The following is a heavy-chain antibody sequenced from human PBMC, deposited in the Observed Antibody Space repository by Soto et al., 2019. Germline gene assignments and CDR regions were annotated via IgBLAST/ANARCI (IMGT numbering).Heavy chain of an antibody. Sequence: GGSLRLSCAASGFTFGNAWMNWVRQAPGKGLEWVGRIKSKTDGGTTDYAAPVKGRFTISRDDSKNTLYLQMNSLKTEDTAVYYCTTSSAELLWFGESYYYYGMDVWGQGTTVTSP. CDR3: TTSSAELLWFGESYYYYGMDV. J-gene: IGHJ6*02. CDR2: IKSKTDGGTT. V-gene: IGHV3-15*07. D-gene: IGHD3-10*01. CDR1: GFTFGNAW.